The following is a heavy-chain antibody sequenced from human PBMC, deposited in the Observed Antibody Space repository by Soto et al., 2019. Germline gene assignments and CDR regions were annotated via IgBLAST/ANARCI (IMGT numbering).Heavy chain of an antibody. Sequence: GGSLRLSCAASGFTFSSYAMSWVRQAPGKGLEWVSAISGSGGSTYYADSVKGRFTISRDNSKNTLYLQMNSLRAEDTAVYYCAKAVAGTTYYYYYYGMDVWGQGTTVTVSS. D-gene: IGHD6-19*01. J-gene: IGHJ6*02. CDR3: AKAVAGTTYYYYYYGMDV. CDR2: ISGSGGST. V-gene: IGHV3-23*01. CDR1: GFTFSSYA.